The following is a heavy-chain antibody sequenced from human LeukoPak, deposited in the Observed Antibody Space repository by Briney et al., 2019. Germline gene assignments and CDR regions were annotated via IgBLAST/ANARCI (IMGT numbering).Heavy chain of an antibody. J-gene: IGHJ5*02. Sequence: SETLSLTCIVSGGSISSSSQYWGWVRQPPGKGLEWIGSIYYSGITYYNPSLKSRVTISVDTSKNQFSLKLSSVTAADTAVYYCRRPTTRGRSWFDPWGQGTLVTVSS. V-gene: IGHV4-39*01. D-gene: IGHD1-14*01. CDR3: RRPTTRGRSWFDP. CDR1: GGSISSSSQY. CDR2: IYYSGIT.